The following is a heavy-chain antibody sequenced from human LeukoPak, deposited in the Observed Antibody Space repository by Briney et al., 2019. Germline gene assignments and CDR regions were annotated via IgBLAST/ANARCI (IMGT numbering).Heavy chain of an antibody. CDR3: ARARNNYDSSGYSALDH. J-gene: IGHJ4*02. CDR1: GFTFSSYA. V-gene: IGHV3-33*08. D-gene: IGHD3-22*01. CDR2: IWYDGSNE. Sequence: PGGSLRLSCAASGFTFSSYAMHWVRQAPGKGLEWVASIWYDGSNEYYADSVKGRFTISRENSKSTLFLQMNSLRAEDTAVYYCARARNNYDSSGYSALDHWGQGTLVTVSS.